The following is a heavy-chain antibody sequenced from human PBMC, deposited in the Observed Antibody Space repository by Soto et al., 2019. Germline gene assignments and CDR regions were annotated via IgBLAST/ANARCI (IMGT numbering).Heavy chain of an antibody. CDR3: ARESKWYGGQYFQD. V-gene: IGHV3-23*01. J-gene: IGHJ1*01. Sequence: EVQLLQSGGGLAQPGTSLRLSCAASGFTFKYYAMTWVRQAPGKGLEWVSTISGSGDKTDYADSVKGSFRVSRDNSKDTLYLQMDRLRADDTALYYCARESKWYGGQYFQDWGQGTLVTVSS. CDR1: GFTFKYYA. D-gene: IGHD2-8*01. CDR2: ISGSGDKT.